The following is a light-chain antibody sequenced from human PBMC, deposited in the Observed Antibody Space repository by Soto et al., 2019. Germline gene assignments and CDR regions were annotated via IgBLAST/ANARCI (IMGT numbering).Light chain of an antibody. CDR3: QQYGSSPLT. Sequence: EIVLTQSPGTLSLSPGERATLSCRASQSVSSSYLAWYQQKPGHAPRLLIYGASSRATGIRDRFSGSGSGTDFTLTISRLEPEDFAVYYCQQYGSSPLTFGQGTKVEIK. CDR2: GAS. J-gene: IGKJ1*01. CDR1: QSVSSSY. V-gene: IGKV3-20*01.